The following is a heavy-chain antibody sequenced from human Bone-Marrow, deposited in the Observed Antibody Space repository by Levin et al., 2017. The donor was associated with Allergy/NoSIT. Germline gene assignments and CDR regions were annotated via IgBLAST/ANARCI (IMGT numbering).Heavy chain of an antibody. V-gene: IGHV3-23*01. Sequence: RAGGSLRLSCAASGFTFSSYAMSWVRQAPGKGLEWVSAISGSGGSTYYADSVKGRFTISRDNSKNTLYLQMNSLRAEDTAVYYCAKDKIRVTSGFDPWGQGTLVTVSS. D-gene: IGHD4-17*01. CDR1: GFTFSSYA. CDR3: AKDKIRVTSGFDP. CDR2: ISGSGGST. J-gene: IGHJ5*02.